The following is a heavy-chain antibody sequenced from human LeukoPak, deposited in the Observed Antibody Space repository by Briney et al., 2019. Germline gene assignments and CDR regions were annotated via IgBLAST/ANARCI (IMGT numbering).Heavy chain of an antibody. D-gene: IGHD3-3*01. V-gene: IGHV4-59*01. CDR2: IYYSGGT. CDR1: GGSISGYY. CDR3: ARGGYYTLEYYYYMEV. J-gene: IGHJ6*03. Sequence: KSSETLSLTCTVSGGSISGYYWSWVRQPPGKGLEWIGYIYYSGGTNYNPSLQSRVIMSVDTSKNRFSLNLSSVTAADTALYYCARGGYYTLEYYYYMEVWGTGTTVTVSS.